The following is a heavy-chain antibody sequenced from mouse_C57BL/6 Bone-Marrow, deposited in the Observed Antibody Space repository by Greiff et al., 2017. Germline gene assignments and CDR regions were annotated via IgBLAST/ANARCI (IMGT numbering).Heavy chain of an antibody. CDR2: ISSGGSYT. V-gene: IGHV5-6*01. CDR1: GFTFSSYG. Sequence: EVKLVESGGDLVKPGGSLKLSCAASGFTFSSYGMSWVRQTPDKRLEWVATISSGGSYTYYPDSVKGRFTISRDTAKNTLYLQMSSLKSEDTAMYYCARQLRLRDYFDYWGQGTTLTVSS. CDR3: ARQLRLRDYFDY. J-gene: IGHJ2*01. D-gene: IGHD3-2*02.